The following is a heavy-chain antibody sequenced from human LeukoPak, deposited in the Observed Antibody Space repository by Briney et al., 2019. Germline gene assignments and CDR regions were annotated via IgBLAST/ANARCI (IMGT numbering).Heavy chain of an antibody. CDR2: INHSGST. J-gene: IGHJ4*02. D-gene: IGHD6-13*01. CDR1: GGSFSGYY. V-gene: IGHV4-34*01. Sequence: PSETLSLTCAVYGGSFSGYYWGWIRQPPGKGLEWIGEINHSGSTNYNPSLKSRVTISVDTSKNQFSLKLSSVTAADTAVYYCARGSSSSWYSRFDYWGQGTLVTVSS. CDR3: ARGSSSSWYSRFDY.